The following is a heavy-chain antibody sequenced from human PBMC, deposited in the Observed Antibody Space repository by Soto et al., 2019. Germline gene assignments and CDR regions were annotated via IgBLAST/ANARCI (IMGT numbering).Heavy chain of an antibody. Sequence: GGSLRLSCAASGFTFSTYGMHWVRQAPGKGLEWVAAMSYDGTKEYYVDSVKGRFTISRDNSRNALFLQLNSLRDEDTAVYYCAKEYGSTWIDHWGQGTLVTVSS. J-gene: IGHJ4*02. V-gene: IGHV3-30*18. D-gene: IGHD6-13*01. CDR2: MSYDGTKE. CDR3: AKEYGSTWIDH. CDR1: GFTFSTYG.